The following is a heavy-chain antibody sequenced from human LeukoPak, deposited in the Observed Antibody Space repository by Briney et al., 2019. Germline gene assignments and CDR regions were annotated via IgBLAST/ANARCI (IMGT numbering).Heavy chain of an antibody. CDR3: ARLFPVAGGGEEHFDY. D-gene: IGHD6-19*01. V-gene: IGHV3-30*03. Sequence: PGGSLRLSCAASGFTFSTYAMSWVRQAPGKGLEWVAVISYDGSNKYYADSVKGRFTISRDNSKNTLYLQMNSLRAEDTAVYYCARLFPVAGGGEEHFDYWGQGTLVTVSS. CDR2: ISYDGSNK. CDR1: GFTFSTYA. J-gene: IGHJ4*02.